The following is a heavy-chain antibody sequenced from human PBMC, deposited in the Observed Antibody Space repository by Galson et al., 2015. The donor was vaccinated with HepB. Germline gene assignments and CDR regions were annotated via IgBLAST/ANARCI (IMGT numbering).Heavy chain of an antibody. J-gene: IGHJ4*02. CDR1: GFTFTSYW. Sequence: SLRLSCAASGFTFTSYWMTWVRQAQGKGLEWVASIKQDGSEKDYVDSVKGRFTFSRDNAKSSLHLQMNSLRADDTAIYYCARGGRGGFDYWGQGTLVTVSS. CDR3: ARGGRGGFDY. V-gene: IGHV3-7*04. CDR2: IKQDGSEK.